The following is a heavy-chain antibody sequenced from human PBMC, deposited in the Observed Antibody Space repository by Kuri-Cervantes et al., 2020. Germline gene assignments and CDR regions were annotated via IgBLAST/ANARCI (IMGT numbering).Heavy chain of an antibody. CDR1: GGSFSGYY. Sequence: GSLRLSCAVYGGSFSGYYWSWIRQPPGKGLEWIGEINHSGSTNYNPSLKSRVTISVDTPKNQFSLKLSSVTAADTAVYYCARKLIVGSRDFDYWGQGTLVTVSS. V-gene: IGHV4-34*01. D-gene: IGHD1-26*01. CDR3: ARKLIVGSRDFDY. J-gene: IGHJ4*02. CDR2: INHSGST.